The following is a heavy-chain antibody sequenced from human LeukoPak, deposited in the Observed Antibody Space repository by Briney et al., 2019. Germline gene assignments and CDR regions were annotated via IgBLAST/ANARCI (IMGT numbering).Heavy chain of an antibody. D-gene: IGHD2/OR15-2a*01. CDR3: ARNILFAFDI. CDR1: GFTVSTNF. V-gene: IGHV3-53*01. Sequence: PGGSLRLSCAASGFTVSTNFMSWVRQAPGKGLEWVSLIYNDGSTYYADSMKGRFTISRDNSKNTLYLQVNSLRAEDTAMYYCARNILFAFDIWGQGTMVTVSS. J-gene: IGHJ3*02. CDR2: IYNDGST.